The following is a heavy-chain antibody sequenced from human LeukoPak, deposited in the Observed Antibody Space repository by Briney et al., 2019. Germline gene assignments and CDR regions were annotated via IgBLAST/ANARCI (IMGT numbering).Heavy chain of an antibody. J-gene: IGHJ4*02. CDR1: GYSFTSYW. V-gene: IGHV5-51*01. CDR3: AKSAGCYDSSGYYFDY. Sequence: GESLKISCKGSGYSFTSYWIGWVRQMPGKGLEWMGIIYPGDSDTRYSPSFQGQVTISADKSISTAYLQWSSLKASDTAMYYCAKSAGCYDSSGYYFDYWGQGTLVTVSS. D-gene: IGHD3-22*01. CDR2: IYPGDSDT.